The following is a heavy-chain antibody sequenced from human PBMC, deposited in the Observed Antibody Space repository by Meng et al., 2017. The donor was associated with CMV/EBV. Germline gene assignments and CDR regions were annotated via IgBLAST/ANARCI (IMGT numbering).Heavy chain of an antibody. Sequence: GESLKISCAASGFTFSGYWMTWVRQAPGKGLEWVANIKQDGSEKYYVDSVKGRFTISRDNAKNSLSLQMNSLRAEDTAVYYRASDCSGASCYITNWGRGTLVTVSS. CDR3: ASDCSGASCYITN. CDR1: GFTFSGYW. CDR2: IKQDGSEK. V-gene: IGHV3-7*01. J-gene: IGHJ4*02. D-gene: IGHD2-2*02.